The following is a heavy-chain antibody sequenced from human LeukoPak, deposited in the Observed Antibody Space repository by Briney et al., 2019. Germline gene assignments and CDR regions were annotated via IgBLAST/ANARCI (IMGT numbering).Heavy chain of an antibody. CDR3: ARRPYSSGWYGWFDP. CDR2: MKEDGSDE. D-gene: IGHD6-19*01. V-gene: IGHV3-7*03. J-gene: IGHJ5*02. Sequence: TGGSLRLSCATSGFTFSNFWMTWVRQAPGEGLEWVANMKEDGSDEYYVDSVKGRFTIFRDNVKSSLYLQMSSLRVDDTAVYYCARRPYSSGWYGWFDPWGQGTLVTVSS. CDR1: GFTFSNFW.